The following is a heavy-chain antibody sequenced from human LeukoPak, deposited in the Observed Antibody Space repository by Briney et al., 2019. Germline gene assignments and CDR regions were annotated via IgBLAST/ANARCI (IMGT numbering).Heavy chain of an antibody. CDR1: GFTFSSYG. Sequence: GGSLRLSCAASGFTFSSYGMHWVRQAPGKGLEWVAVIWYDGSNKYYADSAKGRFTISRDNSKNTLYLQMNSLRAEDTAVYYCARDRGGYAPTPPPDYWGQGTLVTVSS. D-gene: IGHD5-12*01. J-gene: IGHJ4*02. V-gene: IGHV3-33*01. CDR3: ARDRGGYAPTPPPDY. CDR2: IWYDGSNK.